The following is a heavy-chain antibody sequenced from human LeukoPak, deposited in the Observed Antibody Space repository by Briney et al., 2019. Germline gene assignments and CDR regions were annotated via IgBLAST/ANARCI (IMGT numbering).Heavy chain of an antibody. J-gene: IGHJ5*02. D-gene: IGHD3-22*01. CDR2: INPSGGST. CDR3: ARDLIRKYDSSGYYYEKGFDP. V-gene: IGHV1-46*01. Sequence: GASVKVSCKASGYTFTGYYMHWVRQAPGQGLEWMGIINPSGGSTSYAQKFQGRVTMTRDTSTSTVYMELSSLRSEDTAVYYCARDLIRKYDSSGYYYEKGFDPWGQGTLVTVSS. CDR1: GYTFTGYY.